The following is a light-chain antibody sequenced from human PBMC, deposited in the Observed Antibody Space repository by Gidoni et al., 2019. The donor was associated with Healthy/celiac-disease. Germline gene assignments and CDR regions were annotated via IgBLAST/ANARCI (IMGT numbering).Light chain of an antibody. V-gene: IGLV3-1*01. J-gene: IGLJ1*01. CDR3: QAWDSSTGV. Sequence: SYELTQPPSVSVSPGQTASITCSGDKLGDKYACWYQQKPGQSPVLVIYQDSKRPSGIPERFSGSNSGITATLTISGTQAMDEADYYCQAWDSSTGVFGTGTKVTVL. CDR2: QDS. CDR1: KLGDKY.